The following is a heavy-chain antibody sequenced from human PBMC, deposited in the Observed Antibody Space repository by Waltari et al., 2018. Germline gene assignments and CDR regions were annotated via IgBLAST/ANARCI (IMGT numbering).Heavy chain of an antibody. D-gene: IGHD3-3*01. CDR3: AGALAIFGVVTFDP. CDR1: GGSFSGYY. V-gene: IGHV4-34*01. Sequence: QVQLQQWGAGLLKPSETLSLTCAVYGGSFSGYYWSWIRQPPGKGLEWIGEINHSGSTNYNPSLKSRVTISVDTSKNQFSLKLSSVTAADTAVYYCAGALAIFGVVTFDPWGQGTLVTVSS. J-gene: IGHJ5*02. CDR2: INHSGST.